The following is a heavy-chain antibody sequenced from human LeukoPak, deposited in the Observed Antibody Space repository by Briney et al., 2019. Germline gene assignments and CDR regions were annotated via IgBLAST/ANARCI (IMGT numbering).Heavy chain of an antibody. J-gene: IGHJ4*02. CDR1: GFTFSTYG. Sequence: GGSLRLSCAASGFTFSTYGMHWVRQAPGKGLEWVAVIWYDGSNKYYADSVKGRFTISRDNSKNTLYLQMNSLRAEDTAVYYCARDRASFGDSPSDYWGQGTLVTVSS. D-gene: IGHD4-17*01. CDR2: IWYDGSNK. CDR3: ARDRASFGDSPSDY. V-gene: IGHV3-33*01.